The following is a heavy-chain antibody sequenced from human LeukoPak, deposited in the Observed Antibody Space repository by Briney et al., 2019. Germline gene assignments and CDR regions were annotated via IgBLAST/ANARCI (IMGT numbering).Heavy chain of an antibody. CDR1: GYTFTGYY. J-gene: IGHJ4*02. CDR2: INPNSGGT. D-gene: IGHD3-16*02. CDR3: ARVLQDDYVWGTYRPFDY. V-gene: IGHV1-2*02. Sequence: ASVKVSCKASGYTFTGYYMHWVRQAPGQGLEWMGWINPNSGGTNYAQKFQGRVTMTRDTSISTACMELSRLTPDDTAVYYCARVLQDDYVWGTYRPFDYWGQGTLVTVSS.